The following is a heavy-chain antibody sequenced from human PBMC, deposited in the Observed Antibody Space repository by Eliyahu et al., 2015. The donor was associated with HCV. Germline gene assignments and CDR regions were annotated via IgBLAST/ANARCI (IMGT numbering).Heavy chain of an antibody. J-gene: IGHJ2*01. CDR1: GXTFSXXS. D-gene: IGHD3-3*01. V-gene: IGHV3-21*01. Sequence: EVQLVESGGGLVKPGGSLRLSCAASGXTFSXXSMXWVRQAPGKGLEGVSSISSSSSYIYYADSVKGRFTISRDNAKNSLYLQMNSLRAEDTAVYYCARDHPRNYDFWSGSYYWYFDLWGRGTLVTVSS. CDR2: ISSSSSYI. CDR3: ARDHPRNYDFWSGSYYWYFDL.